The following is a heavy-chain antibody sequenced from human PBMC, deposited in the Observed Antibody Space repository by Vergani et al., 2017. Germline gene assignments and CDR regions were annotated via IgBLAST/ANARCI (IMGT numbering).Heavy chain of an antibody. J-gene: IGHJ4*02. CDR3: AKDXGYSSSWYLSSVSSGFRY. D-gene: IGHD6-13*01. CDR1: GFTFSSYG. Sequence: QVQLVESGGGVVQPGRSLRLSCAASGFTFSSYGMHWVRQAPGKGLEWVAVISYDGSNKYYADSVKGRFTISRDNSKNTLYLQMNSLRAEDTAVYYCAKDXGYSSSWYLSSVSSGFRYWGQGTLVTVSS. V-gene: IGHV3-30*18. CDR2: ISYDGSNK.